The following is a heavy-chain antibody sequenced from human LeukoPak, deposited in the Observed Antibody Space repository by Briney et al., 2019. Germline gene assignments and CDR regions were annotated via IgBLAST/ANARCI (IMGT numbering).Heavy chain of an antibody. CDR3: ARVRLPKITMVRGVRSNWFDP. J-gene: IGHJ5*02. CDR1: GYTFTSYD. D-gene: IGHD3-10*01. V-gene: IGHV1-8*02. Sequence: VASVKVSCKASGYTFTSYDINWVRQATGQGLEWMGWMNPNSGNTGYAQKFQGRVTMTRDTSISTAYMELSSLRSEDTAVYYCARVRLPKITMVRGVRSNWFDPWGQGTLVTVSS. CDR2: MNPNSGNT.